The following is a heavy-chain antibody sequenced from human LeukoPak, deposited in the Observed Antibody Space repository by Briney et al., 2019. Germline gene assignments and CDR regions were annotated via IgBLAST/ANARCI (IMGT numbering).Heavy chain of an antibody. Sequence: QPGGSLRLSCAASGFTFSSYGMHWVRQAPGKGLEWVAFILYDGSNKYYADSVKGRFTISRDNSKNTLYLQMNSLRAEDTAVYYCAKTGPSYCSGGSCYPYYFDYWGQGTLVTVSS. CDR1: GFTFSSYG. V-gene: IGHV3-30*02. CDR2: ILYDGSNK. CDR3: AKTGPSYCSGGSCYPYYFDY. D-gene: IGHD2-15*01. J-gene: IGHJ4*02.